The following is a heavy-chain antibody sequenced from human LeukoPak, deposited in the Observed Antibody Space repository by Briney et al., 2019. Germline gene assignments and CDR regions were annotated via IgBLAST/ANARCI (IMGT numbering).Heavy chain of an antibody. V-gene: IGHV1-69*04. Sequence: SVKVSCKASGYTFTSYGISWVRQAPGQGLEWMGRIIPILGIANYAQKFQGRVTITADKSTSTAYMELSSLRSEDTAVYYCARAVAAAVDWFDPWGQGTLVTVSS. CDR3: ARAVAAAVDWFDP. D-gene: IGHD6-13*01. J-gene: IGHJ5*02. CDR2: IIPILGIA. CDR1: GYTFTSYG.